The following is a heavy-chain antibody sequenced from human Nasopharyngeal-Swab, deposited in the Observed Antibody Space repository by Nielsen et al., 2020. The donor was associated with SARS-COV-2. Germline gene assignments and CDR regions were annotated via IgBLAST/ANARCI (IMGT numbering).Heavy chain of an antibody. D-gene: IGHD5-24*01. J-gene: IGHJ4*02. CDR3: TTDNYFDY. Sequence: VRQMPGKGLEWVGRIGGKAHNYATTYAASVKGRFTISRGDSKNTAFLQMDSLNTEDTALYYCTTDNYFDYWGQGTLVTVSS. V-gene: IGHV3-73*01. CDR2: IGGKAHNYAT.